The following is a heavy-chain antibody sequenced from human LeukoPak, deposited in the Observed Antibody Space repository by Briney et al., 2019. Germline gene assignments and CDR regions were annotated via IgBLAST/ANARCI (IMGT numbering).Heavy chain of an antibody. J-gene: IGHJ2*01. CDR3: ARGVSMIVVVIHDWYFDL. CDR2: IYYSGRT. V-gene: IGHV4-34*01. CDR1: GGSFSGYY. Sequence: PSETLSLTCAVYGGSFSGYYWGWIRQPPGKGLEWIGNIYYSGRTYYNPSLKSRVTISVDTSKNQFSLKLSSVTATDTAVYYCARGVSMIVVVIHDWYFDLWGRGTLVTVSS. D-gene: IGHD3-22*01.